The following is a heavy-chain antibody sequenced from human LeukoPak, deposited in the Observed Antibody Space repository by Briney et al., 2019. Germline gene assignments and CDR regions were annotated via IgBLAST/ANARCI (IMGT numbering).Heavy chain of an antibody. Sequence: PSETLSLTCTVSGGSISSYYWTWIRQPPGKALEWIGYIYYSGRTSYNPSLKSRVTMSVDTSKNQFSLKLSSVTAADTAVYYCARGSATGFAYWGQGTLVTVSS. CDR2: IYYSGRT. J-gene: IGHJ4*02. D-gene: IGHD1-1*01. CDR1: GGSISSYY. CDR3: ARGSATGFAY. V-gene: IGHV4-59*12.